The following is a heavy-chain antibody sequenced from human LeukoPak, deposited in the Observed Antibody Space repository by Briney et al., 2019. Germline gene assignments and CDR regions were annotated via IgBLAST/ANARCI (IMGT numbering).Heavy chain of an antibody. V-gene: IGHV3-21*01. CDR3: ARDHKATY. J-gene: IGHJ4*02. CDR1: GFSFSDYS. CDR2: ISSSSSYI. Sequence: PGGSLRLSCAGSGFSFSDYSMNWVRQAPGKGLEWVSSISSSSSYIYYADSVKGRFTISRDNAKNSLYLQMNSLRAEDTAVYYCARDHKATYWGQGTLVTVSS.